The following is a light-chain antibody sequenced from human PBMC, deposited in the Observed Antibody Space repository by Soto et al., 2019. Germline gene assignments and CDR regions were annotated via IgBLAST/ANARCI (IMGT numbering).Light chain of an antibody. V-gene: IGKV1-33*01. J-gene: IGKJ1*01. CDR3: QEYDNLLPWT. CDR2: DAS. Sequence: DIQMTQSPSSLSASVGDRFTITCQSSQDISKYLNWYQQKSGKAPKLLIYDASNLETGVPSRFSGSGTGTDFSFTISSLQPEDIGTYYCQEYDNLLPWTFGQGTKVDIK. CDR1: QDISKY.